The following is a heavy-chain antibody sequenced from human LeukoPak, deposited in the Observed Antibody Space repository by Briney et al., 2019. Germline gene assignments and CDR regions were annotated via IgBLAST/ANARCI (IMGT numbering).Heavy chain of an antibody. CDR3: ARGKEVITMLRGLKPGYYFDY. CDR1: GGSITNYY. J-gene: IGHJ4*02. V-gene: IGHV4-59*01. CDR2: IHYGGST. D-gene: IGHD3-10*01. Sequence: KSSETLSLTCTVSGGSITNYYWSWIRQPPGKGLEWIGYIHYGGSTKYKSSLKSRVTISVDTSKNQFSLKLNSVTAADTAVYYCARGKEVITMLRGLKPGYYFDYWGQGTLVTVSS.